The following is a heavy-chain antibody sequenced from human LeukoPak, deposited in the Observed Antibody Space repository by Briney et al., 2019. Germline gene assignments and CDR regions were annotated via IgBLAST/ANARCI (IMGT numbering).Heavy chain of an antibody. V-gene: IGHV3-7*01. CDR3: ASVSSSWYDLYDY. J-gene: IGHJ4*02. D-gene: IGHD6-13*01. Sequence: PGGSLRLSCAASGFTFSSYGMHWVRQAPGKGLEWVANIKQDGSEKYYVDSVKGRFTISRDNAKNSLYLQMNSLRAEDTAVYYCASVSSSWYDLYDYWGQGTLVTVSS. CDR2: IKQDGSEK. CDR1: GFTFSSYG.